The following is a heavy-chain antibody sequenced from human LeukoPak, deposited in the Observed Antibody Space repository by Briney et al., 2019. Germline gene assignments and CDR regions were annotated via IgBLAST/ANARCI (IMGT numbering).Heavy chain of an antibody. D-gene: IGHD6-13*01. Sequence: GGSLRLSCAASGINFRSSGMHWVRQAPGKGLEWVTFIQNDGSDKSYAASVKGRFTISRDNSKNTVYLHMNSLRADDTALYYCAREGGRAAAGRFDYWGQRTLVTVSS. CDR1: GINFRSSG. CDR2: IQNDGSDK. V-gene: IGHV3-30*02. CDR3: AREGGRAAAGRFDY. J-gene: IGHJ4*02.